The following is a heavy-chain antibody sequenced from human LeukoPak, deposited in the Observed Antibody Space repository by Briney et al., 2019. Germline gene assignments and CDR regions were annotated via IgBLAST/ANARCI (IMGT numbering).Heavy chain of an antibody. CDR3: ARGPYSSNWYVDY. CDR2: ISRTGNSI. CDR1: GFTFSNAW. J-gene: IGHJ4*02. V-gene: IGHV3-11*04. Sequence: GGSLRLSCAASGFTFSNAWMSWVRLAPGKGLEWISYISRTGNSIYYADSVKGRFTVSRDSAKNSLYLQMNSLRAEDTAVYYCARGPYSSNWYVDYWGQGTLVTVAS. D-gene: IGHD6-13*01.